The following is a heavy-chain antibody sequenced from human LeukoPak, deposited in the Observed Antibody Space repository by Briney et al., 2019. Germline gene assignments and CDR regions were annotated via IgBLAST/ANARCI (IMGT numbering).Heavy chain of an antibody. CDR2: ISYDGSNK. D-gene: IGHD3-3*01. CDR1: GFTFRSYG. CDR3: AKQSGFGAFDI. J-gene: IGHJ3*02. V-gene: IGHV3-30*18. Sequence: PGRSLRLSCAASGFTFRSYGMHWVRQAPGKGLEWVAVISYDGSNKYYADSVKGRFTISRDNSKNTLYLQMNSLRAEDTAVYYCAKQSGFGAFDIWGQGTMVTVSS.